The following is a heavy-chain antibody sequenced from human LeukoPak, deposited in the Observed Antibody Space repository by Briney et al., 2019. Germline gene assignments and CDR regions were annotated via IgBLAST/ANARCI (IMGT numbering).Heavy chain of an antibody. CDR3: ARNGEGYDASDYYDSSGYYYFDY. J-gene: IGHJ4*02. CDR1: GYIFTSYW. CDR2: IYPGDSDT. D-gene: IGHD3-22*01. Sequence: GESLTISCTGSGYIFTSYWIGWVRQMPGKGLEWMGIIYPGDSDTRYSPSFQGQVTISADKSISTAYLQWSSLKASDTAMYYCARNGEGYDASDYYDSSGYYYFDYWGQGTLVTVSS. V-gene: IGHV5-51*03.